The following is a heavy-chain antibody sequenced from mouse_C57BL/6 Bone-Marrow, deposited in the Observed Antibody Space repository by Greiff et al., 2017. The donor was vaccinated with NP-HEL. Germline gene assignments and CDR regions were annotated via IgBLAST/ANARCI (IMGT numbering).Heavy chain of an antibody. D-gene: IGHD2-2*01. CDR2: IRNKANNHAT. J-gene: IGHJ3*01. V-gene: IGHV6-6*01. CDR1: GFTFSDAW. CDR3: TLWLRRRGFAY. Sequence: EVQLVESGGGLVQPGGSMKLSCAASGFTFSDAWMDWVRQSPEKGLEWVAEIRNKANNHATYYAESVKGRFTISRDDSKSSVYLQMNSLRAEDTGIYYCTLWLRRRGFAYWGQGTLVTVSA.